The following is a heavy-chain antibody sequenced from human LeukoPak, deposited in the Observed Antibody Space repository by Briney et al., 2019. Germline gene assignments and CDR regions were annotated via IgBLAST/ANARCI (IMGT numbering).Heavy chain of an antibody. J-gene: IGHJ4*02. CDR1: GYSISRGYY. CDR2: IYHTGST. Sequence: SETLSLTCGVSGYSISRGYYWAWIRQPPGKGLECIGTIYHTGSTYYTPSLGSRVTISVDTSKNEFSLNLNSVTAADTAAYYCARAGWIITSGIDYWGQGALVTVSS. V-gene: IGHV4-38-2*01. D-gene: IGHD3-10*01. CDR3: ARAGWIITSGIDY.